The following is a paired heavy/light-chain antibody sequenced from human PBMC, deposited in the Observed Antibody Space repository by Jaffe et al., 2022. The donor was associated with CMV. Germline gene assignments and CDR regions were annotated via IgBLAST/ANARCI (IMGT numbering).Light chain of an antibody. CDR1: QSISSY. CDR2: AAS. Sequence: DIQMTQSPSSLSASVGDRVTITCRASQSISSYLNWYQQKPGKAPKLLIYAASSLQSGVPSRFSGSGSGTDFTLTISSLQPEDFATYYCQQSYSTPIFTFGPGTKVDIK. CDR3: QQSYSTPIFT. V-gene: IGKV1-39*01. J-gene: IGKJ3*01.
Heavy chain of an antibody. CDR1: GFTFSNAW. J-gene: IGHJ6*02. V-gene: IGHV3-15*01. D-gene: IGHD2-2*01. CDR2: IKSKTDGGTT. Sequence: EVQLVESGGGLVKPGGSLRLSCAASGFTFSNAWMSWVRQAPGKGLEWVGRIKSKTDGGTTDYAAPVKGRFTISRDDSKNTLYLQMNSLKTEDTAVYYCTTGCSSTSCYYYYYGMDVWGQGTTVTVSS. CDR3: TTGCSSTSCYYYYYGMDV.